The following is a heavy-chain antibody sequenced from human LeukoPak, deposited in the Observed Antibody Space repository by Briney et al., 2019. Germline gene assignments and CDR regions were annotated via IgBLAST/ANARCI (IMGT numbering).Heavy chain of an antibody. CDR2: INPSGGST. Sequence: GASVKVSCKASGYTFITYFMHWVRQAPGQGVEWMGIINPSGGSTRYAQKFQGRVTMTRDTSTSTVYLDLSSLRSEDSAVYYCARADGANSDNFGDYWGQGTLVTVSS. J-gene: IGHJ4*02. D-gene: IGHD4-23*01. V-gene: IGHV1-46*01. CDR3: ARADGANSDNFGDY. CDR1: GYTFITYF.